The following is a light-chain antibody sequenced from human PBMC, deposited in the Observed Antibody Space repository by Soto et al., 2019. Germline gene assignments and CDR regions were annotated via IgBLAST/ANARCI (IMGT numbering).Light chain of an antibody. V-gene: IGLV2-14*03. CDR3: TSFTSSNPWV. J-gene: IGLJ3*02. CDR2: EVS. CDR1: SSDVGGYNY. Sequence: QSLLTHPASVSGSPGQSITISCTGTSSDVGGYNYVSWFQQPPGKAPKLKIYEVSNRPSGVSNRFSGSKSGYTASLTLSELQAEHEADYYCTSFTSSNPWVFGGGTK.